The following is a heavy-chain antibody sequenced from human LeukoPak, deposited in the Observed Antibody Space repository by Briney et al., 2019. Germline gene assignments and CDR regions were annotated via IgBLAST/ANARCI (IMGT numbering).Heavy chain of an antibody. Sequence: ASVKVSCKASGYTFTSYAMNWVRQAPGQGLEWMGWINTNTGNPTYAQGFTGRFVFSLDTSVSTAYLQISSLKAEDTAVYYCARPMPPLYDYVWGSYRSVDYWGQGTLVTVSS. CDR3: ARPMPPLYDYVWGSYRSVDY. J-gene: IGHJ4*02. CDR1: GYTFTSYA. V-gene: IGHV7-4-1*02. D-gene: IGHD3-16*02. CDR2: INTNTGNP.